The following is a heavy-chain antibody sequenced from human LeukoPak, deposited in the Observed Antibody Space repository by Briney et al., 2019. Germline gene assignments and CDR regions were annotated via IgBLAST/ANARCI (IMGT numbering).Heavy chain of an antibody. Sequence: PSETLSLTCSVSGASISGSDYSWAWIRQPPGKGLEWIGTIDDSGSTYYNPSLKSRLTMSVDTSKNQFSLNLNSVNAADTALYYCARNVVSLNSNGSYYFDYWGQGSLLIVSS. CDR1: GASISGSDYS. J-gene: IGHJ4*02. CDR2: IDDSGST. CDR3: ARNVVSLNSNGSYYFDY. D-gene: IGHD6-19*01. V-gene: IGHV4-39*01.